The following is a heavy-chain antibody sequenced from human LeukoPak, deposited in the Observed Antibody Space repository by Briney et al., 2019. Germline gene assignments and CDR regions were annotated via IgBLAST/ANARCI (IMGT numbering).Heavy chain of an antibody. D-gene: IGHD2-2*01. J-gene: IGHJ5*02. Sequence: GSLRLSCAASGFTFSSYGMHWVRQAPGKGLEWVAVISYDGSNKYYADSVKGRFTISRDNSKNTLYLQMNSLRAEDTAVYYCAKDHCSSTSCYWFDPWGQGTLVTVSS. V-gene: IGHV3-30*18. CDR2: ISYDGSNK. CDR1: GFTFSSYG. CDR3: AKDHCSSTSCYWFDP.